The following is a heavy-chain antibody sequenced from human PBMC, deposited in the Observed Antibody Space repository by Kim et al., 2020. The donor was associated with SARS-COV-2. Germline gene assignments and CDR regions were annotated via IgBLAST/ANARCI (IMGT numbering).Heavy chain of an antibody. CDR1: DGSIKTDGYY. CDR2: VYHSGST. Sequence: SETLSLTCSVSDGSIKTDGYYWGWIRQPPGKGLEWFGVVYHSGSTYYSSSLRTRVIVLVDTSKNQFSLRMNSVAAAATVVYYCARPRLGDLTLFDCWGQG. V-gene: IGHV4-39*07. J-gene: IGHJ4*02. CDR3: ARPRLGDLTLFDC. D-gene: IGHD3-16*01.